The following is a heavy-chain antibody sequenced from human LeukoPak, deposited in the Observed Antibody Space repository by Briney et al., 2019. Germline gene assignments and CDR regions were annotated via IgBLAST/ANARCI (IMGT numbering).Heavy chain of an antibody. CDR2: IVVGSGNT. V-gene: IGHV1-58*02. CDR3: ARGRSFSMIGLMDV. CDR1: GFTFTSSA. Sequence: SVKVSCKASGFTFTSSAMQWVRQARGQRLEWIGWIVVGSGNTNSAQKFQERVTITRDMSTSTAYMELSGLRSEDTAVYYCARGRSFSMIGLMDVWGQGTTVTVSS. D-gene: IGHD3-22*01. J-gene: IGHJ6*02.